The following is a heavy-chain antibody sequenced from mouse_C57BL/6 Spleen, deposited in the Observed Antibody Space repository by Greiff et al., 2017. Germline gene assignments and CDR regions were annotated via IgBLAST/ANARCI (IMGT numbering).Heavy chain of an antibody. CDR2: IYPGSGST. V-gene: IGHV1-55*01. Sequence: QVQLKQSGAELVKPGASVKMSCKASGYTFTSYWITWVKQRPGQGLEWIGDIYPGSGSTNYNEKFKSKATLTVDTSSSTAYMQLSSLTSEDSAVYYCARGRYDGDWYFDVWGTGTTVTVSS. D-gene: IGHD2-12*01. CDR3: ARGRYDGDWYFDV. CDR1: GYTFTSYW. J-gene: IGHJ1*03.